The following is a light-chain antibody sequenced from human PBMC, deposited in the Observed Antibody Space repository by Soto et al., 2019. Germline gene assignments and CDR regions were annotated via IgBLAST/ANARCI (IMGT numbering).Light chain of an antibody. CDR3: QQSYITPWT. Sequence: DIQMTQSPSSLSASVGDRITIVCQAPQHISNYLNWYQQKPGKAPNLLIYTASSLQSGVPSRFSGSGSGTDFTLTISSLQPEDFATYYCQQSYITPWTFGQGTKVDIK. CDR1: QHISNY. CDR2: TAS. V-gene: IGKV1-39*01. J-gene: IGKJ1*01.